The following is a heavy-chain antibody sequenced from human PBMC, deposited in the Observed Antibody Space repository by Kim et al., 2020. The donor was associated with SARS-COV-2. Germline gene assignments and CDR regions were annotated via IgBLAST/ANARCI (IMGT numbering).Heavy chain of an antibody. CDR3: ARGRYCSSTSCPDAFDI. Sequence: GGSLRLSCAASGFTFSSYGMHWVRQAPGKGLEWVAVISYDGSNKYYADSVKGRFTISRDNSKNTLYLQMNSLRAEDTAVYYCARGRYCSSTSCPDAFDIWSKGRMVTVSS. CDR2: ISYDGSNK. J-gene: IGHJ3*02. CDR1: GFTFSSYG. V-gene: IGHV3-33*05. D-gene: IGHD2-2*01.